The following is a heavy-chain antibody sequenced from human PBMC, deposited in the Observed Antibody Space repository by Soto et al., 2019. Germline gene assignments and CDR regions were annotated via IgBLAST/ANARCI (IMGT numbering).Heavy chain of an antibody. CDR2: ISYDGSNK. V-gene: IGHV3-30*18. CDR3: AKEVGGYYNYGMDV. CDR1: GFTFSSYG. D-gene: IGHD3-22*01. J-gene: IGHJ6*02. Sequence: QVQLVESGGGVVQPGRSLRLSCAASGFTFSSYGMHWVRQAPGKGLEWVAVISYDGSNKYYADSVKGRFTISRDNSKNTLYLQMNSLRAEDTAVYYCAKEVGGYYNYGMDVWGQGTTVTVSS.